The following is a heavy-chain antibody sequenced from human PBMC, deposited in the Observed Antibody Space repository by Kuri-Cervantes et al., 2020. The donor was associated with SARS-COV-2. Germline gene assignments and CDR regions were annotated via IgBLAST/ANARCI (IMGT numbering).Heavy chain of an antibody. J-gene: IGHJ5*02. D-gene: IGHD3-3*01. CDR2: IHYNGNT. CDR1: GGSITNSY. CDR3: ARVGYDFGSCPNWMDP. V-gene: IGHV4-59*01. Sequence: SETLSLTCTVSGGSITNSYWNWIRQPPGKGLEWIGYIHYNGNTNYNPSLKRRITMSVDTSKNQISLELTSVTAADTAVYYCARVGYDFGSCPNWMDPWGQGTLVTVSS.